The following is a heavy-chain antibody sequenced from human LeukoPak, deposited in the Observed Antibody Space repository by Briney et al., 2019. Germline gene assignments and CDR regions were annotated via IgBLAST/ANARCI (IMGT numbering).Heavy chain of an antibody. CDR2: IYTRGST. V-gene: IGHV4-4*07. CDR3: ARGRYCSADICSGGDAFDI. J-gene: IGHJ3*02. Sequence: SETLSLTCTVSGGSINNYYWSWIRQLAGKGLEWIGRIYTRGSTNYNPSLKSRVTMSVDTSKNQFSPKLSSVTAADTAVYYCARGRYCSADICSGGDAFDIWGQGTMVSVSS. D-gene: IGHD2-15*01. CDR1: GGSINNYY.